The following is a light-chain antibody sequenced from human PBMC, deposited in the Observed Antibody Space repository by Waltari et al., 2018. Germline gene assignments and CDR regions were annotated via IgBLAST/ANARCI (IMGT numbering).Light chain of an antibody. V-gene: IGLV4-69*01. CDR1: TGHSDFA. Sequence: QPVLTQSPSASASLGASVKLTCTLSTGHSDFAIAWHQQQPERGPRYLMKLNSDGSHTKGDEIPDRFSGSSSGAERYLTISSLQSEDEAAYYWQTWGSGIVTFGGGTQLTIL. J-gene: IGLJ2*01. CDR2: LNSDGSH. CDR3: QTWGSGIVT.